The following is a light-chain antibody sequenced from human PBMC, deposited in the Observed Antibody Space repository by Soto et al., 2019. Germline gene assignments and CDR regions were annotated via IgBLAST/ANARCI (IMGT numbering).Light chain of an antibody. J-gene: IGKJ1*01. CDR3: QQANSFPCT. CDR2: AAS. Sequence: DIQMTQSPSSVSASVGDRVTITCRASQGIGSWLAWYQQKPGKAPNLLIYAASSLQSGVPSRFSGSGSGTDFTLTIGSLQPEDFATYYCQQANSFPCTFGQGTKVEIK. CDR1: QGIGSW. V-gene: IGKV1-12*01.